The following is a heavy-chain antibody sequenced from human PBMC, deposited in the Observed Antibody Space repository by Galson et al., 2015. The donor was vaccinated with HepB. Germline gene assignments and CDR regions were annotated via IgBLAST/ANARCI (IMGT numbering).Heavy chain of an antibody. CDR1: GFSFSGSL. D-gene: IGHD3-10*01. Sequence: SLRLSCAASGFSFSGSLMHWVRQASGKGLEWVGRSRTKPNAYTTQYAASVKGRFTIARDDSKSSLYLQMNRLETEDTAVYFCAREGYYGSGSYFDYWGQGNLVTVSS. J-gene: IGHJ4*02. V-gene: IGHV3-72*01. CDR3: AREGYYGSGSYFDY. CDR2: SRTKPNAYTT.